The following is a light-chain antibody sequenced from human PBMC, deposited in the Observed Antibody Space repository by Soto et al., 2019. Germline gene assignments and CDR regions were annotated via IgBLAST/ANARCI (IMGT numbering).Light chain of an antibody. Sequence: EIVLTQSPATLSVSPGERVTLSFRASQSVDINLAWYQQEPGQAPRLLIYGASTRATGIPARFSGSVSGSDFILTINRLEPEDFAVYYCQQYGSSHTFGQGTRLEI. J-gene: IGKJ5*01. CDR1: QSVDIN. CDR2: GAS. V-gene: IGKV3-15*01. CDR3: QQYGSSHT.